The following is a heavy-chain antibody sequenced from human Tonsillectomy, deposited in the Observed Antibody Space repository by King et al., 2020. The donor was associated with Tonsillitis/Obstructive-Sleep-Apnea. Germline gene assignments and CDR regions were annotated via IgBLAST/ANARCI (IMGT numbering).Heavy chain of an antibody. J-gene: IGHJ4*02. CDR1: GDSVSSNSAA. Sequence: VQLQQSGPGLVKPSQTLSLTCAISGDSVSSNSAAWNWIRQSPSRGLEWLRRTYNRSKWYNDYAVSVKSLITIKPDTSKNQFSLQLNSVTTADTDGYYGVRGDIWKYYYWGKGTLVTVSS. CDR3: VRGDIWKYYY. D-gene: IGHD1-7*01. V-gene: IGHV6-1*01. CDR2: TYNRSKWYN.